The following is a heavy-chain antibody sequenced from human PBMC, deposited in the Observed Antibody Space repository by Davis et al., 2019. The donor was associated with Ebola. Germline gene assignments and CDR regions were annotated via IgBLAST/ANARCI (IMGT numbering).Heavy chain of an antibody. J-gene: IGHJ6*02. Sequence: PGGSLRLSCAASGFSISAYPMGWVRQAPGKGLEWVSSLSSRATDTYYPDSVKGRFTISRDNAKNSLFLQMNNLRAEDTAVYYCAKDHRMDIAVAHGMDVWGQGTTVTVSS. CDR1: GFSISAYP. V-gene: IGHV3-21*01. CDR2: LSSRATDT. CDR3: AKDHRMDIAVAHGMDV. D-gene: IGHD2-15*01.